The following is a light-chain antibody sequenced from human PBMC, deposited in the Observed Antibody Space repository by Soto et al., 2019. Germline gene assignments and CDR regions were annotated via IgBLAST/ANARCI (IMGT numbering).Light chain of an antibody. J-gene: IGLJ2*01. CDR2: EVN. CDR1: RSDVGSYNY. Sequence: QSVLTQPPSASGSPGQSVTISCTGTRSDVGSYNYVSWYQQHPGKAPKLMIYEVNKRPSGVPDRFSGSKSGNTASLTVSGLQAEDEADYYCSSYAGSNNVIFGGGTKLTVL. CDR3: SSYAGSNNVI. V-gene: IGLV2-8*01.